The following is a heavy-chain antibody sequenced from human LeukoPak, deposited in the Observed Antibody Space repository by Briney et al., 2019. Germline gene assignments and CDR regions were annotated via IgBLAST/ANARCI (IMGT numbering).Heavy chain of an antibody. CDR3: ARDGQTTVHYYDSSSGFDY. D-gene: IGHD3-22*01. V-gene: IGHV3-23*01. Sequence: PGGSLRLSCAASGFTFSSYALSCVRQAPGKGLDWVSAISYSGRSIYYADSVKRRFTISRDNSKNTLYLPMNSLSAEDTAVYSCARDGQTTVHYYDSSSGFDYWGQGTLVTVSS. J-gene: IGHJ4*02. CDR2: ISYSGRSI. CDR1: GFTFSSYA.